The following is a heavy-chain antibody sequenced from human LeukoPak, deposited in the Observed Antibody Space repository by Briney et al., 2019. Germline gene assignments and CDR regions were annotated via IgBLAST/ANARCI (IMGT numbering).Heavy chain of an antibody. J-gene: IGHJ4*02. V-gene: IGHV1-18*01. CDR2: ISAYNGNT. CDR3: ARAPPRKQWLVQNGIDY. D-gene: IGHD6-19*01. Sequence: ASVKVSCKASGYTFTSYGISWVRQAPGQGLEWMGWISAYNGNTNYAQKLQGRVTMTTDTSTSTAYMELRSLRSDDTAVYYCARAPPRKQWLVQNGIDYWGQGTLVTVSS. CDR1: GYTFTSYG.